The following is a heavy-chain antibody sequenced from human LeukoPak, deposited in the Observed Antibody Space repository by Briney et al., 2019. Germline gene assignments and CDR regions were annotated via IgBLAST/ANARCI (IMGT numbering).Heavy chain of an antibody. D-gene: IGHD6-19*01. CDR1: GFTFSSYA. V-gene: IGHV3-23*01. CDR2: ISGSGGST. J-gene: IGHJ6*02. CDR3: AKGLYSSGASGYYYGMDV. Sequence: GGSLRLSCAASGFTFSSYAMSWVRQAPGKGLEWVSAISGSGGSTYYADSVKGRFTISRDNSKNTLYLQMNSLRAEDTAVYYCAKGLYSSGASGYYYGMDVWGQGPRSPSP.